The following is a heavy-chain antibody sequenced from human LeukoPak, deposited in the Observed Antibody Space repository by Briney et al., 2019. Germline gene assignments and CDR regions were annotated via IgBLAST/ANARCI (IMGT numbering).Heavy chain of an antibody. V-gene: IGHV3-74*01. D-gene: IGHD2-15*01. CDR3: ASLGYCSGGSCYP. CDR1: GLTFSSYW. Sequence: GGSLRLSCAASGLTFSSYWMHWVRQAPGKGLVWVSRINSDGSSTSYADSVKGRFTISRDNAKNTLYLQMNSLRAEDTAVYYCASLGYCSGGSCYPWGQGTLVTVSS. J-gene: IGHJ5*02. CDR2: INSDGSST.